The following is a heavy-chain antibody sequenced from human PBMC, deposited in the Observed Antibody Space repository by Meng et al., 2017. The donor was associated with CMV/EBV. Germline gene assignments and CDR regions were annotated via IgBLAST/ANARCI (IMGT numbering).Heavy chain of an antibody. CDR3: ASAAYDFWSGYYSGNWFDP. J-gene: IGHJ5*02. Sequence: GGSLRLSCAASGFTFSDYYMSWIRQAPGKGLEWVSYISSSGSTIYYADSVKGRFTISRDNAKNSLYLQMNSLRAEDTAVYYCASAAYDFWSGYYSGNWFDPWGQGTLVTVSS. D-gene: IGHD3-3*01. CDR1: GFTFSDYY. V-gene: IGHV3-11*04. CDR2: ISSSGSTI.